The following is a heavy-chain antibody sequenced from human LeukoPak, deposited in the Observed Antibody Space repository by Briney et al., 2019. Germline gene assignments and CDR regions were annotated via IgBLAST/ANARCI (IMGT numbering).Heavy chain of an antibody. CDR3: ARDRSADIVVVVAATPSWAFDI. Sequence: ASVKVSCKASGYTFTGYYMHWVRQAPGQGLEWMGWINPNSGGTNYAQKFQGRVTMTRDTSISTAYMELSRLRSDDTAVYYCARDRSADIVVVVAATPSWAFDIWGQGTMVTVSS. CDR2: INPNSGGT. CDR1: GYTFTGYY. V-gene: IGHV1-2*02. D-gene: IGHD2-15*01. J-gene: IGHJ3*02.